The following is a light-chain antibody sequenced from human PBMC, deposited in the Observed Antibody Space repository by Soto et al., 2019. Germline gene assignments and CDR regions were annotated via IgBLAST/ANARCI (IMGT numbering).Light chain of an antibody. Sequence: QSALTQPASVSGSPGQSITISCTGTSSDVGGYNYVSWYQQHPGKAPKLMIYDVRNRASGASNRFSGSKSGNTASLTISGRQAEDEADYYCTSYTSSSTLYVFGTGTKLTVL. CDR2: DVR. V-gene: IGLV2-14*01. CDR3: TSYTSSSTLYV. J-gene: IGLJ1*01. CDR1: SSDVGGYNY.